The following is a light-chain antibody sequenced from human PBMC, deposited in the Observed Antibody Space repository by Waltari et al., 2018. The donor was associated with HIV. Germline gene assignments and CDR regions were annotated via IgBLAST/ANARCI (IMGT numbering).Light chain of an antibody. CDR2: KAS. V-gene: IGKV1-5*03. J-gene: IGKJ1*01. CDR1: QSINTW. Sequence: DIQMTQSPSTLSASVGDRVTITCRASQSINTWLAWYQRKPGKAPKILIYKASTLETGVPSRFSGSGSGTEFTLTISSLQPDDFATYYCQQYHTYRTFGQGTTLEL. CDR3: QQYHTYRT.